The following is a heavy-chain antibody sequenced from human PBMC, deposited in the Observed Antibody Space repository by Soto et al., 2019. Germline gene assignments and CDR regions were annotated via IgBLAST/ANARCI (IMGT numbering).Heavy chain of an antibody. CDR2: IYYSGST. CDR3: ARAGSYDFWSGYLVDYYYYYMDV. CDR1: GGSISSYY. Sequence: SETLSLTCTVSGGSISSYYWSWIPQPPGKGLEWIGYIYYSGSTNYNPSLKSRVTISVDTSKNQFSLKLSSVTAADTAVYYCARAGSYDFWSGYLVDYYYYYMDVWGKGTTVTVSS. J-gene: IGHJ6*03. D-gene: IGHD3-3*01. V-gene: IGHV4-59*01.